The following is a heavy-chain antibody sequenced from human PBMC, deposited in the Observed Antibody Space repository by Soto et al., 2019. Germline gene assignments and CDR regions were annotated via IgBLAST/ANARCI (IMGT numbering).Heavy chain of an antibody. CDR3: ARPASVNYYDSSGYLNY. V-gene: IGHV5-51*01. CDR2: IYPGDSDT. D-gene: IGHD3-22*01. CDR1: GYSFTSYW. J-gene: IGHJ4*02. Sequence: GESLKISCKGSGYSFTSYWIGWVRQMPGKGLEWMGIIYPGDSDTRYSPSFQGQVTISADKSISTAYLQWSSLKASGTAMYYCARPASVNYYDSSGYLNYWGQGTLVTVSS.